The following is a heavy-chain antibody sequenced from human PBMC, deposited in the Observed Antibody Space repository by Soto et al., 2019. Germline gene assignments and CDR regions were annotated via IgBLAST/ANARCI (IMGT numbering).Heavy chain of an antibody. V-gene: IGHV1-46*01. J-gene: IGHJ3*02. CDR3: ARLSIGAVGATSYAFDI. CDR1: GYTFTSYY. D-gene: IGHD1-26*01. CDR2: INPSGGST. Sequence: ASVKVSCKASGYTFTSYYMHWVRQAPAQGLEWMGIINPSGGSTSYAQKFQGRVTMTRDTSTSTVYMELSSLRSEDTAVYYCARLSIGAVGATSYAFDIWGQGTMVTAS.